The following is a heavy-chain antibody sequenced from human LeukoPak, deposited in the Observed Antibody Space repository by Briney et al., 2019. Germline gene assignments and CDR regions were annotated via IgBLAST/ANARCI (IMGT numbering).Heavy chain of an antibody. CDR2: IYYSGST. CDR1: GPSVSSGSYY. D-gene: IGHD5-12*01. J-gene: IGHJ4*02. CDR3: ARARLRFDY. Sequence: SDSLSLTCTVSGPSVSSGSYYWTWIRQPPGKGLEWFGNIYYSGSTNSNPSLKSRVTISVDTSKNQFSLKLSSVTAADTAVYYCARARLRFDYWGQGTLVTVSS. V-gene: IGHV4-61*01.